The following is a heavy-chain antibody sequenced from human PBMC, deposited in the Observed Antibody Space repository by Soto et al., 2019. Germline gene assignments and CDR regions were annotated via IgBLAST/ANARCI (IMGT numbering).Heavy chain of an antibody. J-gene: IGHJ4*02. Sequence: XETLSLTCTVSGGSMIAYYWNWIRQPPGKGLQWIGYTYYSGSTTYNPSLKSRVTISVDSSKNQFSLKLDSVTPADTAVYYCARVRGTAGKRYFDYWGPGTLVTVSS. CDR1: GGSMIAYY. D-gene: IGHD6-13*01. CDR2: TYYSGST. V-gene: IGHV4-59*01. CDR3: ARVRGTAGKRYFDY.